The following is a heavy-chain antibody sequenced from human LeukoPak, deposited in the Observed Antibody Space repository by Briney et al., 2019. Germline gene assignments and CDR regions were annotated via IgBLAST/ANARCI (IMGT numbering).Heavy chain of an antibody. Sequence: PSQTLSLTCAVYGGSFSGYYWSWIRQPPGKGLEWIGYIYYSGSTNYNPSLKSRVTISVDTSKNQFSLKLSSVTAADTAVYYCARVRGSNYYYYMDVWGKGTTVTVSS. CDR3: ARVRGSNYYYYMDV. V-gene: IGHV4-59*01. CDR1: GGSFSGYY. D-gene: IGHD3-10*01. CDR2: IYYSGST. J-gene: IGHJ6*03.